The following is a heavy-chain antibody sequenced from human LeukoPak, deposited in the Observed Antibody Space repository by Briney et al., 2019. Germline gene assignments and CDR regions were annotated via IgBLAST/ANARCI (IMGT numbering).Heavy chain of an antibody. CDR3: ATGMRDGYNNYYFDY. CDR2: ISYGGNT. CDR1: GGSISDYY. J-gene: IGHJ4*02. V-gene: IGHV4-59*01. Sequence: PSETLSLTCTVSGGSISDYYWSWIRQPPGKGLEWNGYISYGGNTNYNPSLKSRVTISVDMSKNQFSLKLRSVTAADTAVYYCATGMRDGYNNYYFDYWGQGTLVTVSS. D-gene: IGHD5-24*01.